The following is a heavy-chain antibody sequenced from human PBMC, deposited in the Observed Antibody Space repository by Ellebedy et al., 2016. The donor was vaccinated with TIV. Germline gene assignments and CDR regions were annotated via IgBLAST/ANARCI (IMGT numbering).Heavy chain of an antibody. Sequence: SETLSLTCNVSGGSISAYYWSWIRQPAGKGLEWIGRIYNDGSTNYNPSLKSRLTMSVDTSKNQFSLKLSSVTAADTAVYYCAEGLVGTTNYWGQGTLVTVSS. V-gene: IGHV4-4*07. D-gene: IGHD1-26*01. J-gene: IGHJ4*02. CDR1: GGSISAYY. CDR3: AEGLVGTTNY. CDR2: IYNDGST.